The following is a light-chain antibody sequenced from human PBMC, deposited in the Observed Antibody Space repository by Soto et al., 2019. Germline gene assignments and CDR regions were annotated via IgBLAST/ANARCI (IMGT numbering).Light chain of an antibody. V-gene: IGKV1-39*01. Sequence: VGASVTITCRASQSISTYLNWYQQKAGLAPKLLIYAASSLQSGVPSRFSGSGSGTDFTLTISSLQPEDFATYYCQQTYSTPPTFGQGTKVDIK. CDR3: QQTYSTPPT. CDR2: AAS. CDR1: QSISTY. J-gene: IGKJ1*01.